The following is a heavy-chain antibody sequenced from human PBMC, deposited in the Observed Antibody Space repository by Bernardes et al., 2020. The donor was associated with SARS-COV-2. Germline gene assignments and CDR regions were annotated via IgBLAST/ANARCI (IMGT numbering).Heavy chain of an antibody. CDR3: ARHPAGGSSGYYTLIDY. D-gene: IGHD3-22*01. J-gene: IGHJ4*02. CDR1: GVSISSSTYY. Sequence: SEPLSLTCTVSGVSISSSTYYWGCIPQPPGKGLEWIGSTYYSGRTYYNPSLKSRVTISVDTSKNQFSLKLSSVTAADTAVYYCARHPAGGSSGYYTLIDYWGQGTLVTVSP. CDR2: TYYSGRT. V-gene: IGHV4-39*01.